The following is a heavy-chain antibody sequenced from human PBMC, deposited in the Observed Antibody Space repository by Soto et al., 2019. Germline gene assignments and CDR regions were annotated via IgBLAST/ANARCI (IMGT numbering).Heavy chain of an antibody. V-gene: IGHV3-7*01. J-gene: IGHJ4*02. D-gene: IGHD6-19*01. CDR3: ASLYSSAWGGPVDY. CDR1: GFTFGTYW. CDR2: IKHDGSEK. Sequence: EVQLVESGGGLVQPGGSLRLSCVGSGFTFGTYWMSWVRQAPGKGLEWVANIKHDGSEKYYVDSVKGRFTISRDNAKNSLHLQMNSLRVEDTAVYFCASLYSSAWGGPVDYWGQGTLVTVSS.